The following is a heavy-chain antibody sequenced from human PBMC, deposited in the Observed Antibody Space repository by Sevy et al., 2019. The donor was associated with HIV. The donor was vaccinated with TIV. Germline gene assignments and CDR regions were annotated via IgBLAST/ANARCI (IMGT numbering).Heavy chain of an antibody. Sequence: ASVKVSCKLSGYTLTELSMHWVRQAPGKGLEWMGGFDPEDGETIYAQKFQGRVTLTEDTSSDTAYLELSSLRSEDTAVYYCATAREYYEDNSGYFDYWGPGTLVTVSS. CDR2: FDPEDGET. J-gene: IGHJ4*02. CDR1: GYTLTELS. D-gene: IGHD3-22*01. CDR3: ATAREYYEDNSGYFDY. V-gene: IGHV1-24*01.